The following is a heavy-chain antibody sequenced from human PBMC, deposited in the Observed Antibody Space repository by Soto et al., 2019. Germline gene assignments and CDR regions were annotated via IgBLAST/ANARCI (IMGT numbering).Heavy chain of an antibody. CDR2: IYWDDDK. CDR3: SLSWCGGDCLGSYSSHYYYGMDV. V-gene: IGHV2-5*02. Sequence: SGPTLVNPTQTLTLTCTFSGFSLTTGGVGVGWIRRPPGKALEWLALIYWDDDKRYNPSLKSRLTVTKETSKNKVLHTMNNMDPVDIAIFYCSLSWCGGDCLGSYSSHYYYGMDVWGQGT. CDR1: GFSLTTGGVG. D-gene: IGHD2-21*02. J-gene: IGHJ6*02.